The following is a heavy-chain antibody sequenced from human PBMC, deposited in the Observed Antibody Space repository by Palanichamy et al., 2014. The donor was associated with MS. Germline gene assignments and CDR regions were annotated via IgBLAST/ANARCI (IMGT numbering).Heavy chain of an antibody. J-gene: IGHJ4*02. Sequence: EVQLVESGGGLVQPGGSLRLSCAASGFTFSSYWMSWVRQAPGKGLEWVANIKQDGSEKYYVDSVKGRFTISRDNAKNSLYLQMNSLRAEDTAVYYCARGSYYDSSGYYSPDYFDYWGQGTLVTVSS. V-gene: IGHV3-7*01. CDR2: IKQDGSEK. D-gene: IGHD3-22*01. CDR3: ARGSYYDSSGYYSPDYFDY. CDR1: GFTFSSYW.